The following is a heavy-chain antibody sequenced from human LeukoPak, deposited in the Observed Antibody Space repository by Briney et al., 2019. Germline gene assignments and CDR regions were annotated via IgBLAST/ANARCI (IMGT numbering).Heavy chain of an antibody. CDR1: GASISSYY. CDR2: IYYSGST. V-gene: IGHV4-59*06. D-gene: IGHD4-17*01. Sequence: SETLSLTCTVSGASISSYYWSWIRQPPGKGLEWIGYIYYSGSTYYNPSLKSRVTISVDTSKNQFSLKLSSVTAADTAVYYCARDYGDLAFDIWGQGTMVTVSS. CDR3: ARDYGDLAFDI. J-gene: IGHJ3*02.